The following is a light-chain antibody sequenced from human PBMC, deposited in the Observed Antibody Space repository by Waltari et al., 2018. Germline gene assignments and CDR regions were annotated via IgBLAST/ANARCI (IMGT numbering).Light chain of an antibody. V-gene: IGKV3-15*01. CDR3: QHYDNWMYS. Sequence: MTQSPATLSVSLGERVILSCRASHNIGSALAWYQHKPGQAPRLLIYDSTNRATGIPPRFSGGGSGTDFTLTINTLQSEDLALYVCQHYDNWMYSFGQGTNLEIK. CDR1: HNIGSA. J-gene: IGKJ2*01. CDR2: DST.